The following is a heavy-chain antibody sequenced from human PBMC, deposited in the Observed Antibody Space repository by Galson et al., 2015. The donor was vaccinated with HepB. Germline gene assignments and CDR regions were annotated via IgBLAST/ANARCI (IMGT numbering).Heavy chain of an antibody. CDR1: GYTFTRYY. Sequence: SVKVSCKASGYTFTRYYMNWVRQAPGQGLEWMGIINPSGGSTSYTQKFQGRVTMTRDTSTSTVYMELSSLRSEDTAVYYCARDLTYSSSTEPFDYWGQGTLVTVSS. V-gene: IGHV1-46*01. CDR3: ARDLTYSSSTEPFDY. J-gene: IGHJ4*02. D-gene: IGHD6-6*01. CDR2: INPSGGST.